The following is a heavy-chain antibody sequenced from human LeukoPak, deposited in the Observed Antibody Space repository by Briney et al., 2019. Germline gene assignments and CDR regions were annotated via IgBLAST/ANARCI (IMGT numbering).Heavy chain of an antibody. D-gene: IGHD2-2*01. V-gene: IGHV3-7*01. CDR1: GFTLSSDW. CDR3: ARGRYSSRSGGYYFDI. CDR2: IKKDGIEK. Sequence: GGSLRLSCAASGFTLSSDWMSWVRQAPGKGLEWVANIKKDGIEKYYVESVKGRFTISRDNAKNSLYLQMNSLGAEDTAVYYCARGRYSSRSGGYYFDIWGQGTLVTVSS. J-gene: IGHJ4*02.